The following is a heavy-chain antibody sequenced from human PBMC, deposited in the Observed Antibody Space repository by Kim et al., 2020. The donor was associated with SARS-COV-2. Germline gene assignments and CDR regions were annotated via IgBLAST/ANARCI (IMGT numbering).Heavy chain of an antibody. CDR1: GGSFSAYY. D-gene: IGHD5-18*01. V-gene: IGHV4-34*01. CDR2: INHSGST. Sequence: SETLSLTCAVYGGSFSAYYWTWIRQPPGKGLEWIGEINHSGSTNYNPSLKSRVTISVDTSKNQFSLKLSSVTAADSSVYYCARALGYTHGHAGADCWGQ. J-gene: IGHJ4*02. CDR3: ARALGYTHGHAGADC.